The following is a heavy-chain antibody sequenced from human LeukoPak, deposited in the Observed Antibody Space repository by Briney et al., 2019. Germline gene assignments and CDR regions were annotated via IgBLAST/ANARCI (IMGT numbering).Heavy chain of an antibody. J-gene: IGHJ4*02. Sequence: GGSLRLSCAASGFTFSSYWMSWVRQAPGKGLEWVANIKQDGSEKYYVDSVKGRFTISRDNAKNSLYLQMNSLRAEDTAVYYCAKDLSYYYDSSGRLRYFDYWGQGTLVTVSS. D-gene: IGHD3-22*01. CDR3: AKDLSYYYDSSGRLRYFDY. CDR2: IKQDGSEK. CDR1: GFTFSSYW. V-gene: IGHV3-7*03.